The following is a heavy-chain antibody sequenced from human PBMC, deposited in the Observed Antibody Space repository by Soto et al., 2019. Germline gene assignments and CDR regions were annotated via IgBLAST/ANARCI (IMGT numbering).Heavy chain of an antibody. CDR3: ATGVVPAAPGHYYYYYMDV. V-gene: IGHV1-18*01. CDR1: GYTFTSCG. Sequence: GASVKVSCKASGYTFTSCGISWVRQAPGQGLEWMGRISAYIGKANYAQKLQGRVTITADKSTSTAYMELRSLRSEDTAVYYCATGVVPAAPGHYYYYYMDVWGKGTTVTVSS. J-gene: IGHJ6*03. D-gene: IGHD2-2*01. CDR2: ISAYIGKA.